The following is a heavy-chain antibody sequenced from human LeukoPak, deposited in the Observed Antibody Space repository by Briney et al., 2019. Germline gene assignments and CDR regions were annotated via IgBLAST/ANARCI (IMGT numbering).Heavy chain of an antibody. J-gene: IGHJ4*02. Sequence: TETLSLTCTVSGGSISSSSYYWGWIRQPPGKGLEWIGSIYYSGSTYYNPSFKSRVTISVDTSKNQFSLKLSSVTAADTAVYYCATHDFWSGYSWHWGQGTLVTVSS. CDR2: IYYSGST. D-gene: IGHD3-3*01. V-gene: IGHV4-39*01. CDR3: ATHDFWSGYSWH. CDR1: GGSISSSSYY.